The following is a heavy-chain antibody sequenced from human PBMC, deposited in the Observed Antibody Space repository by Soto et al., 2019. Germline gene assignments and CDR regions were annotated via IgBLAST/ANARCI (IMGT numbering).Heavy chain of an antibody. J-gene: IGHJ4*02. CDR1: GYSFTTYW. V-gene: IGHV5-51*01. D-gene: IGHD5-18*01. CDR3: ARRVYGYSYAD. CDR2: IYPGDSDI. Sequence: GESLKISCKASGYSFTTYWIGWVRQMPGKGLEWMGIIYPGDSDIRYSPSFQGQVTISADKSISTAYLQWSSLKASDTAMYYCARRVYGYSYADWGQGNLVTVSS.